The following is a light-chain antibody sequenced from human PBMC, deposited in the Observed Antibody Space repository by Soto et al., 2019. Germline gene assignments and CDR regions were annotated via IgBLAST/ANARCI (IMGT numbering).Light chain of an antibody. J-gene: IGLJ1*01. Sequence: WYQQKPGKAPKVLIYGNSNRPSGVPDRFSGSRSGTSASLAIPGLQDGAWAVYYWQSYDSSLSGFYVFGTGTKATVL. CDR2: GNS. V-gene: IGLV1-40*01. CDR3: QSYDSSLSGFYV.